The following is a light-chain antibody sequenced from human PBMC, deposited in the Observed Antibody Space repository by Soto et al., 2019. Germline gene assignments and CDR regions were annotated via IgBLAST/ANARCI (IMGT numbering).Light chain of an antibody. CDR1: SSNIGSNY. V-gene: IGLV1-47*02. CDR3: AAWDDSLSGLNYV. Sequence: QSVLTQPPSASGTPGQRVTISCSGSSSNIGSNYVYWYQQLPGTAPKLLIYSNNQRPSGVPDRFSGSKSGTSACLAISGLRSEDEADYYCAAWDDSLSGLNYVFGTGTKLTVL. CDR2: SNN. J-gene: IGLJ1*01.